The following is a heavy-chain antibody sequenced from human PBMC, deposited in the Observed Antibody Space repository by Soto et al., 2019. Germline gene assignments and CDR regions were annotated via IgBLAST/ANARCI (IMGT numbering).Heavy chain of an antibody. CDR3: ARDKSFGVVMKSNWFDP. CDR1: GGTFSSYA. J-gene: IGHJ5*02. D-gene: IGHD3-3*01. CDR2: ITPIFGTA. Sequence: SVKVSCKASGGTFSSYAISWVRQAPGQGLEWMGGITPIFGTANYAQKFQGRVTITADESTSTAYMELSSLRSEDTAVYYCARDKSFGVVMKSNWFDPWGQGTLVTVSS. V-gene: IGHV1-69*13.